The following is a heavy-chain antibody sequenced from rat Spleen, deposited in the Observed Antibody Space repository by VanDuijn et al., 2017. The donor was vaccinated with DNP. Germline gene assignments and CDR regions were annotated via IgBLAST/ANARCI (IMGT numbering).Heavy chain of an antibody. CDR1: GFSLTDYS. CDR3: TREPNYWYFDV. CDR2: ISSGGST. V-gene: IGHV2-19*01. J-gene: IGHJ1*01. Sequence: QVQLKESGPGMVQPSQTLSLTCTVSGFSLTDYSVHWVRQPPGKVLEWIAAISSGGSTYYNSALKSRLSISRDTSKSQVFLKMNSLQTEDTAIYYCTREPNYWYFDVWGPGTMVTVSS.